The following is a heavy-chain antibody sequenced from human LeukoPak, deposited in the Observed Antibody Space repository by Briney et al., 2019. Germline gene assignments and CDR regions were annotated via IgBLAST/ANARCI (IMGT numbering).Heavy chain of an antibody. D-gene: IGHD6-6*01. V-gene: IGHV3-9*01. CDR3: AKDPLYSSSSGFDY. J-gene: IGHJ4*02. CDR2: ISWNSGSI. CDR1: GFTFDDYA. Sequence: GGSLRLSCAASGFTFDDYAMHWVRQAPGQGLGWVSGISWNSGSIGYADSVKGRFPISRDNAKNSLYLQMNSLRAEDTALYYCAKDPLYSSSSGFDYWGQGTLVTVSS.